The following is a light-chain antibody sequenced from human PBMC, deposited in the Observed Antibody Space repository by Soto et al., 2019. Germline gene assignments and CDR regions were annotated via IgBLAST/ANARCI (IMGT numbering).Light chain of an antibody. CDR1: SSDVGSYSL. Sequence: QSALTQPASVSGSPGQSITISCTGTSSDVGSYSLVSWYQQHPGKAPKLMIYEGSKRPSGVSNRFSGSKSGNTAPLTISGLQAEDEADYYCSSYASSTTPYVFGTGTKVTVL. J-gene: IGLJ1*01. CDR3: SSYASSTTPYV. V-gene: IGLV2-14*02. CDR2: EGS.